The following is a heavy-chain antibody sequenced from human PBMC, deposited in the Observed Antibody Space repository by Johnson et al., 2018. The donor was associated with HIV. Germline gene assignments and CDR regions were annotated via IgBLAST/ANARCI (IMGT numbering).Heavy chain of an antibody. V-gene: IGHV3-11*04. CDR3: ARDLGGATWQDVFDI. D-gene: IGHD1-26*01. J-gene: IGHJ3*02. CDR2: ISSSGNTI. CDR1: GFTFGDYY. Sequence: QVQLVESGGGLVKPGGSLRLSCAASGFTFGDYYMTWIRQAPGKGLEWVSYISSSGNTIYYADSVQGRFTISRDNAKNSLYLQMNSLRDEDTAVYYCARDLGGATWQDVFDIWGQGTMVTVSS.